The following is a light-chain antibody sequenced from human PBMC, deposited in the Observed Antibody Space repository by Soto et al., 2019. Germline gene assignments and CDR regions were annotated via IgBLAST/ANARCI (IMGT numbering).Light chain of an antibody. CDR2: AAS. V-gene: IGKV3-20*01. CDR3: QQYGTFWT. Sequence: IVLTQYPGTLSSSPGEIATLSCRPSQSVSSAYLAWYQKKPGQGPRLLLSAASHRATGIPYSFSGSGSGKDFTLTISRLEPEDVAVYYCQQYGTFWTFGQGTKVEIK. J-gene: IGKJ1*01. CDR1: QSVSSAY.